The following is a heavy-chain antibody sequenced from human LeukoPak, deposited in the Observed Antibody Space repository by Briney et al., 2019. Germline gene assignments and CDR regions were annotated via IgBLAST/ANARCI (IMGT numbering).Heavy chain of an antibody. CDR1: GGSVSSDSYF. V-gene: IGHV4-61*01. Sequence: PSETLCLTCTVSGGSVSSDSYFWTWIRQPPGKGLEWIGYIYYSGSTNYNPSLKSRVTISLDTSKSQISLKLSSVTAADTAVYYCARGQRRLQDYWGQGTLVTVSS. CDR2: IYYSGST. CDR3: ARGQRRLQDY. J-gene: IGHJ4*02.